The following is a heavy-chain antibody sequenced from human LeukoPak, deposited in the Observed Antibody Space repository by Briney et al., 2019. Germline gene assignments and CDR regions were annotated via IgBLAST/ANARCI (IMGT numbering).Heavy chain of an antibody. CDR2: ISAYNGNT. D-gene: IGHD3-16*02. V-gene: IGHV1-18*01. CDR1: GYTFTSYG. J-gene: IGHJ4*02. Sequence: ASVKVSCKASGYTFTSYGISWVRQAPGQGLEWMGWISAYNGNTNYAQKLQGRVTMTTDTSTSTAYMELRSLRSDDTAVYYCARDRVYDYVWGSHRPLDYWGQGTLVTVSS. CDR3: ARDRVYDYVWGSHRPLDY.